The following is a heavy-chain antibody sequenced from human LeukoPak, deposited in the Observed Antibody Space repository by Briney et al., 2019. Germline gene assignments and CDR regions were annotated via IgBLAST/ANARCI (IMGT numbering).Heavy chain of an antibody. D-gene: IGHD1-26*01. CDR3: ARTREGLFDY. CDR1: GGSISSSNW. Sequence: SETLSLTCAVSGGSISSSNWWSWVRQPPGKGLEWIGEIYHSGSTNYNPSLKSRVTISVDTSKNQFSLKLSSVTAADTAVYYCARTREGLFDYWGQGTLVSVSS. CDR2: IYHSGST. J-gene: IGHJ4*02. V-gene: IGHV4-4*02.